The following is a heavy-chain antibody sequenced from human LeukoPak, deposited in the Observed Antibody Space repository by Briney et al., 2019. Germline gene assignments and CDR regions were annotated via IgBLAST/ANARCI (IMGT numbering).Heavy chain of an antibody. J-gene: IGHJ4*02. CDR1: GFTFSSYS. CDR3: ARVYGQAGDYFDY. Sequence: GGSLRLSCAASGFTFSSYSMNWVRQAPGKGLEWVSSISSSSSYIYYADSVKGRFTISRDNAKNSLYLQMNSLRAEDTALYYCARVYGQAGDYFDYWGQGTLVTVSS. D-gene: IGHD3-10*01. V-gene: IGHV3-21*04. CDR2: ISSSSSYI.